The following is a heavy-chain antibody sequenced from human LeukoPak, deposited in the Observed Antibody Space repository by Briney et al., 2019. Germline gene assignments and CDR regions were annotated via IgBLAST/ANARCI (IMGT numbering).Heavy chain of an antibody. CDR3: ARGPELYDFWSPPRRGFDY. CDR2: IYYSGST. CDR1: GGSISSYY. J-gene: IGHJ4*02. Sequence: SETLSLTCTVSGGSISSYYWSWIRQPPGKGLEWIGYIYYSGSTNYNPSLKSRVTISVDTSKNQFSLKLSSVTAADTAVYYCARGPELYDFWSPPRRGFDYWGQGTLVTVSS. V-gene: IGHV4-59*12. D-gene: IGHD3-3*01.